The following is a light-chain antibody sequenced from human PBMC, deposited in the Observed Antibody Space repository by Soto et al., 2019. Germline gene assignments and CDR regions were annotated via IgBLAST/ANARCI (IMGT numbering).Light chain of an antibody. CDR3: QQYGRSET. CDR2: GAS. CDR1: QSVSSSY. J-gene: IGKJ1*01. Sequence: EIVLTQSPGTLSLSPGERATLSCRASQSVSSSYLAWYQQKPGRARRLLIYGASSRGTGVPDRVSGSGSETDVALTISRLEPDDFSVYYCQQYGRSETFGQGTKVEIK. V-gene: IGKV3-20*01.